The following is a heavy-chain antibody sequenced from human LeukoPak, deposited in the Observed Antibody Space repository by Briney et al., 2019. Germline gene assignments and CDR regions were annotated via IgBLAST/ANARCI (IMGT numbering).Heavy chain of an antibody. D-gene: IGHD4-23*01. CDR1: GGSISSSRYY. CDR2: IYYSGST. CDR3: ARQVVLGGGGY. Sequence: SETLSLTCTVSGGSISSSRYYWGWIRQPPGKGLEWIASIYYSGSTSYNPSLKSPVTITVETSKNQFSLKLSSVTAADTAVYYCARQVVLGGGGYWGQGTLVTV. J-gene: IGHJ4*02. V-gene: IGHV4-39*01.